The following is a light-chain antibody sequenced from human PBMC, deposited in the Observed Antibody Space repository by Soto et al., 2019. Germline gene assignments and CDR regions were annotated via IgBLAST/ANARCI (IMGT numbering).Light chain of an antibody. Sequence: SYELTQPPSVSVAPGQTARITCWGSKLGSESVHWYRQKPGQAPVLVVYDDSDRPSGIPERFSGSNSGHTATLTINRVEAGDEADYYCQVWDSSDNHVVFGGGTKLTVL. J-gene: IGLJ3*02. V-gene: IGLV3-21*02. CDR1: KLGSES. CDR2: DDS. CDR3: QVWDSSDNHVV.